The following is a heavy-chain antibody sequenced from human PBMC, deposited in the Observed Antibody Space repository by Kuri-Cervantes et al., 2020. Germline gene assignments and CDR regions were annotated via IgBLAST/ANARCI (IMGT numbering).Heavy chain of an antibody. CDR2: ISSSGGST. J-gene: IGHJ5*02. Sequence: ETLSLTCAASGFTFRRYAMHWVRQAPGKGLKYVSGISSSGGSTYYADSAKGRFTISRDNSKNTLYLQMNSLRGEDTAMYYCAKMAAPGVGGLGSWGQGTLVTVSS. D-gene: IGHD1-26*01. CDR3: AKMAAPGVGGLGS. CDR1: GFTFRRYA. V-gene: IGHV3-64*04.